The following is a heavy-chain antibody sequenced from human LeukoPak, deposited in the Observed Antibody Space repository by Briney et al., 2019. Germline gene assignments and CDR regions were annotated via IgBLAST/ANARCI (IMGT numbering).Heavy chain of an antibody. CDR3: ARVLTGTTTWFDP. D-gene: IGHD1-20*01. CDR1: GFTFSSYA. V-gene: IGHV3-30*04. J-gene: IGHJ5*02. CDR2: ISYDGSNK. Sequence: GGSLRLSCAASGFTFSSYAMHWVRQAPGKGLEWVAVISYDGSNKYYADSVKGRFTISRDNAKNSLYLQMNSLRAEDTAVYYCARVLTGTTTWFDPWGQGTLVTVSS.